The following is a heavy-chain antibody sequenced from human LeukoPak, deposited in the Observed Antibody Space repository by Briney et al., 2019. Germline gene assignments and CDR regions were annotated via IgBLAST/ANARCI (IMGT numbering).Heavy chain of an antibody. CDR3: AKGRYYYYYGMDV. J-gene: IGHJ6*02. V-gene: IGHV3-23*01. CDR2: ISGGGTNT. CDR1: GFTFSSYA. Sequence: GGALRLSCATSGFTFSSYAMTWVRQAPGNGLEWVSGISGGGTNTYYADSVKGRFTISRDNSKNTLYLQMNSLRAEDTAVYYCAKGRYYYYYGMDVWGQGTTVTVSS.